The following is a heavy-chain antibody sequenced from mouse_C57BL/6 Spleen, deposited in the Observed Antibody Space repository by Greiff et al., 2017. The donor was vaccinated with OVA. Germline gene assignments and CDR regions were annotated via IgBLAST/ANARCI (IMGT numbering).Heavy chain of an antibody. CDR2: IDPNSGGT. CDR1: GYTFTSYW. J-gene: IGHJ2*01. CDR3: ARGGINTVEKDY. Sequence: QVQLQQSGAELVKPGASVKLSCKASGYTFTSYWMHWVKQRPGRGLEWIGRIDPNSGGTKYTEKFKSKATLTVDKHSSTAYMQLSSLAAEDSAVYDCARGGINTVEKDYWGQGTTLTVSS. D-gene: IGHD1-1*01. V-gene: IGHV1-72*01.